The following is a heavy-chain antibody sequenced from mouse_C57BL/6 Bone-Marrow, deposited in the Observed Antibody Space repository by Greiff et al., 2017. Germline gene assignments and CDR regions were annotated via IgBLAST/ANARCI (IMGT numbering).Heavy chain of an antibody. Sequence: DVQLQESGPVLVKPGASVKMSCKASGYTFTDYYMNWVKQSHGKSLEWIGVINPYNGGTSYNQKFKGKATLTVDKSSSTAYMELNSLTSEDSAVYYCARLDSRGFAYWGQGTLVTVSA. CDR3: ARLDSRGFAY. CDR1: GYTFTDYY. CDR2: INPYNGGT. V-gene: IGHV1-19*01. J-gene: IGHJ3*01.